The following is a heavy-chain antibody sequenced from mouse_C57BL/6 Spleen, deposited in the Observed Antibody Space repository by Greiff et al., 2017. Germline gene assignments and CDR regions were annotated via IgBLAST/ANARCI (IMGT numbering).Heavy chain of an antibody. D-gene: IGHD1-1*01. CDR1: GFTFSSYA. V-gene: IGHV5-9-1*02. J-gene: IGHJ1*03. CDR2: ISSGGDYI. CDR3: TRDYYGSSYWYFDV. Sequence: EVKLVESGEGLVKPGGSLKLSCAASGFTFSSYAMSWVRQTPEKRLEWVAYISSGGDYIYYADTVKGRFTISRDNARNTLYLQMGSLKSEDTAMYYCTRDYYGSSYWYFDVWGTGTTVTVSS.